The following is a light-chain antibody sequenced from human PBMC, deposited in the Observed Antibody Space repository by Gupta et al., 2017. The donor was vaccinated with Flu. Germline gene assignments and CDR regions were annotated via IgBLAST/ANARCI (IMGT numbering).Light chain of an antibody. J-gene: IGLJ2*01. CDR2: EVT. CDR3: SSYTSSGTWV. V-gene: IGLV2-14*01. CDR1: RSAIGAYNF. Sequence: TRSAIGAYNFVSWYQQHPGKAPKLMSYEVTNRPSGVSYRFSGSKAGNTASLTSSGLQAEDEADYYCSSYTSSGTWVFGGGTKVTVL.